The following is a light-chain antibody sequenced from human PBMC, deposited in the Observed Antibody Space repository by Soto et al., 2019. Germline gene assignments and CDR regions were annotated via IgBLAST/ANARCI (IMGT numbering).Light chain of an antibody. V-gene: IGLV2-11*01. J-gene: IGLJ3*02. CDR1: SSDVGGYNY. Sequence: QSALTQPRSVSGSPAQSVTISCTGTSSDVGGYNYVSWYQQHPGKAPKLVIYDVSKRPSGVPDRFSGSKSGNTASLTISGLQAEDEADYYCCSYAGTSLWVFGGGTKLTVL. CDR3: CSYAGTSLWV. CDR2: DVS.